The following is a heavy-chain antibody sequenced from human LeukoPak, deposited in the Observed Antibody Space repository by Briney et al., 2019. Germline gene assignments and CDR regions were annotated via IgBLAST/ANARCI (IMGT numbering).Heavy chain of an antibody. Sequence: ASVKVSCKVSGYTLTELSMHWVRQAPGKGLEWMGGFDPEDGETIYTQKFQGRVTMTEDTSTDTAYMELSSLRSEDTAVYYCATDFYDSSGSLNYWGQGTLVTVSS. J-gene: IGHJ4*02. CDR1: GYTLTELS. CDR2: FDPEDGET. D-gene: IGHD3-22*01. V-gene: IGHV1-24*01. CDR3: ATDFYDSSGSLNY.